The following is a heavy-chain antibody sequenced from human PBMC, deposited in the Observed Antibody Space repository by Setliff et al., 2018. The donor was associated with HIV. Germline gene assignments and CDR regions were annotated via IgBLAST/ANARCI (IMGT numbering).Heavy chain of an antibody. CDR1: GYSISSEYW. CDR3: ARSVMTTTNYFDY. Sequence: PSETLSLTCTVSGYSISSEYWWGWIRQPPGKGLEWIGSIYHSGNTYYKPSLKSRVIISVDMSKNQFSLKLTSVTAADTAVFYCARSVMTTTNYFDYWGPGTMVTVSS. V-gene: IGHV4-38-2*02. CDR2: IYHSGNT. J-gene: IGHJ4*02. D-gene: IGHD4-4*01.